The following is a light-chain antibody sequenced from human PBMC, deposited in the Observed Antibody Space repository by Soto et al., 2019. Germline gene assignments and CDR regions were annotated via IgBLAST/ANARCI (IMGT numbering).Light chain of an antibody. CDR2: DVN. CDR3: TSWTTSTTMI. V-gene: IGLV2-14*03. CDR1: SRDIGAYNF. Sequence: TQPASVFGAPGQAITISCTGTSRDIGAYNFVSWYQQHPGKAPKLMLYDVNIRPSGVSNRFSGSKSGNTASLTISGLQAEDEADYYCTSWTTSTTMIFGGGTKVTVL. J-gene: IGLJ2*01.